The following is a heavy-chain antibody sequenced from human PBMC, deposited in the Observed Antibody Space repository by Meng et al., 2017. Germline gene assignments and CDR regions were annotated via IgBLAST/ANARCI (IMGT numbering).Heavy chain of an antibody. CDR3: ARGTGTAMAKFFDY. CDR2: IIPIFGTA. D-gene: IGHD5-18*01. CDR1: GGTFSSYA. J-gene: IGHJ4*02. V-gene: IGHV1-69*01. Sequence: QVQLGQAGAEVKKPGSSVKVSCKASGGTFSSYAISWVRQAPGQGLEWMGGIIPIFGTANYAQKFQGRVTITADESTSTAYMELSSLRSEDTAVYYCARGTGTAMAKFFDYWGQGTLVTVSS.